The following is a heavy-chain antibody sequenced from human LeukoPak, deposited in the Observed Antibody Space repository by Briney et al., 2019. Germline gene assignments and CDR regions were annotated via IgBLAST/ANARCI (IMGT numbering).Heavy chain of an antibody. D-gene: IGHD4-17*01. Sequence: SETLSLTCTVSGGSLSSYYWSWIRQPPGKGLEWIGYIYYSGSTNYNPSLKSRVTISVDTSKNQFSLKLSSVTAADTAVYYCARADDYGDYNHYFDYWGQGTLVTVSS. CDR3: ARADDYGDYNHYFDY. J-gene: IGHJ4*02. CDR2: IYYSGST. CDR1: GGSLSSYY. V-gene: IGHV4-59*01.